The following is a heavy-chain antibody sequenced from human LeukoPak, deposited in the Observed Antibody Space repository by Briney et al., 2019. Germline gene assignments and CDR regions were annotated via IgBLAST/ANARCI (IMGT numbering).Heavy chain of an antibody. D-gene: IGHD6-19*01. Sequence: GASVKVSCKASGYTFTSYAMHWVRQAPGQRLGWMGWINAGNGNTKYSQKFQGRVTITRDTSASTAYMELSSLRSEDTAVYYCARDGGSGRPYGMDVWGQGTTVTVSS. CDR3: ARDGGSGRPYGMDV. J-gene: IGHJ6*02. CDR1: GYTFTSYA. CDR2: INAGNGNT. V-gene: IGHV1-3*01.